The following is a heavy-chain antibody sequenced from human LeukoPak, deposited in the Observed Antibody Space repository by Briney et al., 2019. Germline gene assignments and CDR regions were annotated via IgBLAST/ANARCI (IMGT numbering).Heavy chain of an antibody. CDR2: IYPADSDT. CDR1: GYRFTKYW. J-gene: IGHJ3*02. CDR3: ARQDSTAYYDSTGLPYDAFDI. D-gene: IGHD3-22*01. V-gene: IGHV5-51*01. Sequence: GASLKISCKGSGYRFTKYWIGWVRQMRGKGLEWMVLIYPADSDTRYSPSFQGQVTISADKSISTAYLQWSSLKASDTAMYYCARQDSTAYYDSTGLPYDAFDIWGQGTMVTVSS.